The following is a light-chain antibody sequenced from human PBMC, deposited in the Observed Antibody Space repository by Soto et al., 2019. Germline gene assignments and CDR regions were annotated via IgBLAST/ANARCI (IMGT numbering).Light chain of an antibody. CDR1: SSNIGSNT. J-gene: IGLJ1*01. CDR3: AAWDDSLNGLV. V-gene: IGLV1-44*01. Sequence: QPVLTQPPSASGTPGQRVTISCSGSSSNIGSNTVNWYQQLPGTASKLLIYNNNQRPSGVPDRFSGSKSGTSASLAISGLQSEDEADYYCAAWDDSLNGLVFGTGTKVTVL. CDR2: NNN.